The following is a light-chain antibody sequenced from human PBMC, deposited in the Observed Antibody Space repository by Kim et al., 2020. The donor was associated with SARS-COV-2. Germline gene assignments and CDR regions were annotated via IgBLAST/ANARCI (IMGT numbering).Light chain of an antibody. Sequence: EIVMTQSPATLSLSPGERATLSCRASQSVRSNLAWYQQKPGQAPRLLIYGASTRATGIPATFSGSGSGTEFILTISSLQSEDFAVYYCQQYNGWPLTFGRGTKVDIK. V-gene: IGKV3-15*01. J-gene: IGKJ4*02. CDR1: QSVRSN. CDR2: GAS. CDR3: QQYNGWPLT.